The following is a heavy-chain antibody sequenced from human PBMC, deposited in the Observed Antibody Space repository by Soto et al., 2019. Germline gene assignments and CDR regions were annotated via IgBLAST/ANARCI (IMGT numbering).Heavy chain of an antibody. J-gene: IGHJ6*03. V-gene: IGHV4-39*01. CDR3: ARQPVGSHYFSYMDV. D-gene: IGHD3-10*01. CDR2: ISYIGST. Sequence: SETLSLTCTVSGASISSRSYYWAWIRPPPGKGLEWIGTISYIGSTYPSPSLQSRITILVDTSKNQFSLKLTSVTAADTAIYWCARQPVGSHYFSYMDVWGKGTTVTVSS. CDR1: GASISSRSYY.